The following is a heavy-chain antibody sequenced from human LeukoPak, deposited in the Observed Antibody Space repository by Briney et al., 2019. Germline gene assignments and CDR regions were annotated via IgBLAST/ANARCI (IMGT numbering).Heavy chain of an antibody. Sequence: GGSLRLSCAASGFTFSSYAMNWVRQAPGKGLEWVSAISGSGGSTYYADSVKGRFTISRDNSKNTLYLQMNSLRAEDTAVYYCAKGNLLQYYYDSSGYYYYFDYWGQGTLVTVSS. D-gene: IGHD3-22*01. CDR3: AKGNLLQYYYDSSGYYYYFDY. V-gene: IGHV3-23*01. CDR1: GFTFSSYA. J-gene: IGHJ4*02. CDR2: ISGSGGST.